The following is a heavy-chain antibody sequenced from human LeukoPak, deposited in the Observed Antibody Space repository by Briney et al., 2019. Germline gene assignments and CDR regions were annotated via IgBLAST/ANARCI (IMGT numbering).Heavy chain of an antibody. V-gene: IGHV1-8*01. CDR3: ARKVMGEYCSGGSCYSIENYYYYYYMDV. Sequence: APVKVSCKASGYTFTSYDINWVRQATGQGLEWMGWMNPNSGNTGYAQKFQGRVTMTRNTSISTAYMELSSLRSEDTAVYYCARKVMGEYCSGGSCYSIENYYYYYYMDVWGKGTTVTISS. CDR2: MNPNSGNT. J-gene: IGHJ6*03. CDR1: GYTFTSYD. D-gene: IGHD2-15*01.